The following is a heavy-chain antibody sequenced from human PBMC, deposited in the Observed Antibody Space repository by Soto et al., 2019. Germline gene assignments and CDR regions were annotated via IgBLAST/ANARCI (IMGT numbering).Heavy chain of an antibody. J-gene: IGHJ4*02. CDR1: GGSISSGGYY. CDR3: ARHHDAGYYFDY. Sequence: PSETLSLTCTVSGGSISSGGYYWSWIRQHPGKGLEWIGYIYNTGGTFYNPSFQSRVTISVDTSRNQFSLRMNSVTAADTAIYYCARHHDAGYYFDYWGQGTQVTVSS. V-gene: IGHV4-39*01. CDR2: IYNTGGT.